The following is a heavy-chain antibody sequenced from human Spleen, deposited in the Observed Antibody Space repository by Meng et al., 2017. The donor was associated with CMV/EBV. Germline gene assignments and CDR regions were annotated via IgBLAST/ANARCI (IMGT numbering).Heavy chain of an antibody. J-gene: IGHJ4*02. CDR3: ARAGQRGSSDYFDY. CDR1: GFTVSSNY. Sequence: GGSLRLSCAASGFTVSSNYMSWVRQAPGKGLEWVAVISYDGSNKYYADSVKGRFTISRDNSKNTLYLQMNSLRAEDTAVYYCARAGQRGSSDYFDYWGQGTLVTVSS. CDR2: ISYDGSNK. D-gene: IGHD2-2*01. V-gene: IGHV3-30*14.